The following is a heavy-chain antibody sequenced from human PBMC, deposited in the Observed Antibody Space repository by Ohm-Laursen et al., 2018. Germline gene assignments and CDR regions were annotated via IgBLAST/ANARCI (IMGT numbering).Heavy chain of an antibody. J-gene: IGHJ6*02. Sequence: SLRLSCSATGFTLSSYAMSWVRQAPGKGLEWVSAISGGGGSTYYADSVKGRFTISRENSKNTLYLQMNSLRAEDTAVYYCAKGTSSGWSYYYYGMDVWGQGTTVTVSS. CDR3: AKGTSSGWSYYYYGMDV. CDR1: GFTLSSYA. CDR2: ISGGGGST. D-gene: IGHD6-19*01. V-gene: IGHV3-23*01.